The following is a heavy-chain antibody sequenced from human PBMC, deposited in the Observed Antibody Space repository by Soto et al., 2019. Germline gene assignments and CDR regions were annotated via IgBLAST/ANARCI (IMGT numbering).Heavy chain of an antibody. J-gene: IGHJ6*02. CDR1: GFTFSSYG. CDR2: IWYEGSNQ. D-gene: IGHD3-10*01. V-gene: IGHV3-33*01. Sequence: GGSLRLSCAASGFTFSSYGMHWVRQAPGKGLEWVAVIWYEGSNQYYADSVKGRFTISRDNSKNTLYLQMNSLRAEDTAVYYCARDPGFGESCIILDYYYGMDVWGLGTTVTVSS. CDR3: ARDPGFGESCIILDYYYGMDV.